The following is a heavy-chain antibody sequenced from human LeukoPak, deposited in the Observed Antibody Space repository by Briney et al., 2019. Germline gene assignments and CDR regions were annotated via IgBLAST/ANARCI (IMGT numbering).Heavy chain of an antibody. CDR1: GSSISSSSYY. CDR2: IYYSGST. V-gene: IGHV4-39*01. J-gene: IGHJ4*02. D-gene: IGHD6-19*01. Sequence: SETLSLTCTVSGSSISSSSYYWGWIRQPPGKGLEWIGSIYYSGSTYYNPSLKSRVTISVDTSKNQFSLKLSSVTAADTAVYYCARQGWYSSGWYYYFDYWGQGTLVTVSS. CDR3: ARQGWYSSGWYYYFDY.